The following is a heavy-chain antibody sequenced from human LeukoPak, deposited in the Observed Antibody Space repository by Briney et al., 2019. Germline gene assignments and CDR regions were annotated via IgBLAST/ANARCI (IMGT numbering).Heavy chain of an antibody. CDR1: TFSFSSYA. CDR2: ISGSGGST. CDR3: AKKSDRVGATIFLAY. D-gene: IGHD1-26*01. V-gene: IGHV3-23*01. J-gene: IGHJ4*02. Sequence: GGSLRLSCVASTFSFSSYAMSWVRQAPGKGLEWVSAISGSGGSTYYADSVKGRFTISRDNSKNTLYLQMNSLRAEDTAVYYCAKKSDRVGATIFLAYWGQGTLVTVSS.